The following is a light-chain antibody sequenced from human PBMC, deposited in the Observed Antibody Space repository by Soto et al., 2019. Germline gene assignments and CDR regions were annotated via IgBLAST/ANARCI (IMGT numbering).Light chain of an antibody. V-gene: IGKV3-15*01. CDR3: QQYNNWPPIT. Sequence: EIVMTQSPGTLSVSPGERATLSCRASQSVRSKLAWYQQKPGQAPRLLIYDASTRATGIPARFSGSGSGTEFTLTISSLQSEDFGVYYRQQYNNWPPITFGQGTRLEIK. J-gene: IGKJ5*01. CDR1: QSVRSK. CDR2: DAS.